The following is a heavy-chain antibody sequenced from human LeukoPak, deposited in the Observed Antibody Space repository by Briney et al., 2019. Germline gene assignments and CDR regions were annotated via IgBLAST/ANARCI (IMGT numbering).Heavy chain of an antibody. D-gene: IGHD5-12*01. Sequence: GGSLRLSCAASGFTFSNAWMSWVRQAPGKGLEWVGRIKSKTDGGTTDYAAPVKGRFTISRDDSKNTLYLQMNSLKTEDTAVYYCARDGWSGYEKAFDYWGQGTLVTVSS. J-gene: IGHJ4*02. CDR3: ARDGWSGYEKAFDY. V-gene: IGHV3-15*01. CDR1: GFTFSNAW. CDR2: IKSKTDGGTT.